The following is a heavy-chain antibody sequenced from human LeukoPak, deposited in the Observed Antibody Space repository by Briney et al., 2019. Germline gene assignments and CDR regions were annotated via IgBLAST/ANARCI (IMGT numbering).Heavy chain of an antibody. CDR3: AKGITIFGVVKTMIDY. CDR2: ISGSGGST. CDR1: GFTFSSYA. J-gene: IGHJ4*02. Sequence: RGSLRLSCAASGFTFSSYAMSWVRQAPGKGLEWVSAISGSGGSTYYADSVKGRFTISRDNSKNTLYLQMNSLRAEDTAVYYCAKGITIFGVVKTMIDYWGQGTLVTVSS. D-gene: IGHD3-3*01. V-gene: IGHV3-23*01.